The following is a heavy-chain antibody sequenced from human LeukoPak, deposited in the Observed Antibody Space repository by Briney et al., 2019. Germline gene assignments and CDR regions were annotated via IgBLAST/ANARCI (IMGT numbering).Heavy chain of an antibody. CDR2: IDPSDSYT. CDR3: ESTGYCSSTSCYGIDY. V-gene: IGHV5-10-1*01. Sequence: GEALRISCKGSGYSFTSYWISWVRQMPGKGVEGMGRIDPSDSYTNYSPSFQGHVTISADKSISTAYLQWSSPQASETAMYYCESTGYCSSTSCYGIDYWGQGTLVTVSS. D-gene: IGHD2-2*01. CDR1: GYSFTSYW. J-gene: IGHJ4*02.